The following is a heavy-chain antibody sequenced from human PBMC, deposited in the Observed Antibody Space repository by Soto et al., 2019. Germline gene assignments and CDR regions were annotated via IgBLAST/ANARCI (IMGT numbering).Heavy chain of an antibody. Sequence: QLQESGPGLVKPSQTLSLTCSVSGGSINNNDYYWSWIRQTPGKGLEWIGYVYYSGSSDYIPSLKRRLSMSIDKSKNQFHLKLNSVTAAATATYYCARMSYFYDKWYFDLWGRGTLVTVSS. J-gene: IGHJ2*01. CDR2: VYYSGSS. V-gene: IGHV4-30-4*01. CDR3: ARMSYFYDKWYFDL. CDR1: GGSINNNDYY. D-gene: IGHD3-22*01.